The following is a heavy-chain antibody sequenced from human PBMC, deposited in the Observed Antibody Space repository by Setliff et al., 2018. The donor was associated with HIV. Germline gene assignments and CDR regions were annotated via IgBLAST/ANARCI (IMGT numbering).Heavy chain of an antibody. J-gene: IGHJ1*01. D-gene: IGHD3-22*01. CDR1: GFTFSSSW. CDR2: INGDGSFT. Sequence: GESLKISCAGSGFTFSSSWMHWVRQAPGKGLVWVSRINGDGSFTVYADSVKGRFTISRDNSKNTLYLQMNSLRAEDTAVYYCAKRPSNYYDSSGFVQHWGQGTLVTVSS. CDR3: AKRPSNYYDSSGFVQH. V-gene: IGHV3-74*01.